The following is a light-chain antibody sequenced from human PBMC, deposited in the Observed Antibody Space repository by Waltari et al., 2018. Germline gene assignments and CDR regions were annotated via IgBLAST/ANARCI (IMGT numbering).Light chain of an antibody. CDR2: AAS. CDR1: QSSSSY. CDR3: QQSYSTPT. J-gene: IGKJ3*01. Sequence: DIQMTQSPSFLSASVGDRVTITCRASQSSSSYLNLYQQKPGKAPKLLIYAASSLQSGVPSMFSGGGSGTDFTRTISSLQPEDFATYYCQQSYSTPTFGPGTKVDIK. V-gene: IGKV1-39*01.